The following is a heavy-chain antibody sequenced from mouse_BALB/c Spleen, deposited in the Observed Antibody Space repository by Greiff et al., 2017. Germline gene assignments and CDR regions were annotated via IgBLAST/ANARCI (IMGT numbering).Heavy chain of an antibody. CDR2: IYPGSGNT. CDR3: ARGGLRRGYYAMDY. D-gene: IGHD2-4*01. CDR1: GYTFTDYY. V-gene: IGHV1-84*02. Sequence: QVHVKQSGPELVKPGASVKISCKASGYTFTDYYINWVKQKPGQGLEWIGWIYPGSGNTKYNEKFKGKATLTVDTSSSTAYMQLSSLTSEDTAVYFCARGGLRRGYYAMDYWGQGTSVTVSS. J-gene: IGHJ4*01.